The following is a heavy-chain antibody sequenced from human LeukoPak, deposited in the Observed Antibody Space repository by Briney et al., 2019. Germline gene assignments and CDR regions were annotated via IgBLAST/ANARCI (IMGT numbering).Heavy chain of an antibody. CDR1: GFTFSSYG. Sequence: GGSLRLSCAASGFTFSSYGMHWVRQAPGKGLEWVAVIWYDGSNKYYADSVKGRFTISRDNSKNTLYLQMNSLRAEDTAVYYCARDPSSKDYGDYALDYWGQGTLVTVSS. CDR3: ARDPSSKDYGDYALDY. CDR2: IWYDGSNK. J-gene: IGHJ4*02. V-gene: IGHV3-33*01. D-gene: IGHD4-17*01.